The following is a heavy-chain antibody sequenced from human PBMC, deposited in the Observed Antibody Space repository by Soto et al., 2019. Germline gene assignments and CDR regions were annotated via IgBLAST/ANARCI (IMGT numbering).Heavy chain of an antibody. V-gene: IGHV4-59*01. CDR3: ARESGDPDYYFDY. J-gene: IGHJ4*02. CDR1: GGSISSYY. CDR2: IYYSGST. Sequence: NPSETLSLTCTVSGGSISSYYWSWIRQPPGKGLEWIGYIYYSGSTNYNPSLKSRVTISVDTSKNQFSLKLSSVTAADTAVYYCARESGDPDYYFDYWGQGTLVTVSS. D-gene: IGHD2-21*01.